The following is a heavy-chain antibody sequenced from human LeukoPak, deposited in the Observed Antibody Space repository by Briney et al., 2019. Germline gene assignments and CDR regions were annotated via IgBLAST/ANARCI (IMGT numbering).Heavy chain of an antibody. V-gene: IGHV4-39*01. CDR1: GGSISSSSYY. J-gene: IGHJ3*02. D-gene: IGHD3-22*01. CDR2: IYYRGST. Sequence: PSETLSLTCTVSGGSISSSSYYWGWIRQPPGKGLEWIGSIYYRGSTYYNPSLKSRVTISVDTSKNQFSLKLSSVTAADTAVYYCARLTYYYDSSGYYYAEPDAFDIWGQGTMVTVSS. CDR3: ARLTYYYDSSGYYYAEPDAFDI.